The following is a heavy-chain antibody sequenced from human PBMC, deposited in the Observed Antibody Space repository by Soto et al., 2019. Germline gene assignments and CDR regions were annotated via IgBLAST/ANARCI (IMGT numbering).Heavy chain of an antibody. CDR1: GFIFSNYG. D-gene: IGHD2-15*01. Sequence: GGSLRLCCAASGFIFSNYGIHWVRQAPGKGLEWVELIWYDGSNKYYADSVKGRFIVSRDNTNNTVYLQLNRLTADDTAMYYYGREGVVAGSKEFWGPGTLVTVSS. V-gene: IGHV3-33*01. CDR3: GREGVVAGSKEF. J-gene: IGHJ4*02. CDR2: IWYDGSNK.